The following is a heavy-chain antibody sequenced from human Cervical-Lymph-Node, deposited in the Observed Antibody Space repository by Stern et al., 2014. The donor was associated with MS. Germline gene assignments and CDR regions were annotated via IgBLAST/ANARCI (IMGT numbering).Heavy chain of an antibody. J-gene: IGHJ5*02. CDR2: VSDTGKT. Sequence: QVQLQESGPGLVKPSETVSLTCTVSGGSLSPYYWSWIRQPPGKGLEWIGHVSDTGKTNYSPSLRGRVIISVDTSKNQFSLKLSAVTAADTAVYYCVRDSKYLDSENYDDWFDPWGQGTLVTVSS. V-gene: IGHV4-59*01. D-gene: IGHD3-10*01. CDR1: GGSLSPYY. CDR3: VRDSKYLDSENYDDWFDP.